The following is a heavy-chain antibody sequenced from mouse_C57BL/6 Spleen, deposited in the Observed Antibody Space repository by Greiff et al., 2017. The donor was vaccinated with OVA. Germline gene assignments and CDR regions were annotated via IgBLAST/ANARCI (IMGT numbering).Heavy chain of an antibody. V-gene: IGHV1-26*01. CDR1: GYTFTDYY. CDR3: ARSNLGAY. Sequence: EVQLQQSGPELVKPGASVKISCKASGYTFTDYYMNWVKQSHGKSLEWIGDINPNNGGTSYHQKFKGKATLTVDKSSSTAYMELHSLTSEDSAVYYCARSNLGAYWGQGTLVTVSA. D-gene: IGHD3-3*01. CDR2: INPNNGGT. J-gene: IGHJ3*01.